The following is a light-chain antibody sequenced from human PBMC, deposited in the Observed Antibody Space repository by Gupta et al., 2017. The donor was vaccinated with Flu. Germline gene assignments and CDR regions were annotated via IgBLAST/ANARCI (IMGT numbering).Light chain of an antibody. CDR3: QSYDSSRWV. V-gene: IGLV6-57*01. Sequence: NSMLTQPHSVSESLGKTVTISSTRSWASIASNYVQLYQHRPGSSPTPVISEVKQRPSGVPDRFSGSIDSSSNSASLPISGLKTEDEADYYCQSYDSSRWVFGGGTKLTVL. CDR2: EVK. CDR1: WASIASNY. J-gene: IGLJ3*02.